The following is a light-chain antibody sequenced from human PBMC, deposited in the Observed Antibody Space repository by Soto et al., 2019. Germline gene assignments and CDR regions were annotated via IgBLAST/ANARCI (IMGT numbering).Light chain of an antibody. J-gene: IGLJ1*01. V-gene: IGLV2-14*03. Sequence: QSVLAQPASVSGSPGQSITISCTGTHNDVVHENFVSWYQQHPDKVPKLIIYDVTRRASGVSSRFSASKSGNTAYLAISGLQADDEADYYCCSYRRDIPRFYVFGTGTKVTVL. CDR1: HNDVVHENF. CDR3: CSYRRDIPRFYV. CDR2: DVT.